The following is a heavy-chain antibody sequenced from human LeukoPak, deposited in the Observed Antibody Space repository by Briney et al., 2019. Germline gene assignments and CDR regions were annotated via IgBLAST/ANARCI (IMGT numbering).Heavy chain of an antibody. CDR2: INHSGST. D-gene: IGHD1-26*01. J-gene: IGHJ4*02. Sequence: PSETLSLTCTVSGGSISSYYWNWIRQPPGKGLEWIGEINHSGSTNYNPSLKSRVTMSVDTSKNQFSLKLSSVTAADTAVYYCARGQSIAGATGDYWGQGTLVTVSS. CDR1: GGSISSYY. V-gene: IGHV4-34*01. CDR3: ARGQSIAGATGDY.